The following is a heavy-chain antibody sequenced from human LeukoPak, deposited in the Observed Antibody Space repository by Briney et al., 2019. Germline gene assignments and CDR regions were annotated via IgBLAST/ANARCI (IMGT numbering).Heavy chain of an antibody. Sequence: GGSLRLSCAASGFTFSDYYMSWIRQAPGKGLEWVSYISSTGGYTNYADSVKGPFTISRDNAKNSLYLQLNSLRGDDTAVYYCARGGGSNYFDHWGQGTLVTVSS. CDR3: ARGGGSNYFDH. CDR2: ISSTGGYT. V-gene: IGHV3-11*05. J-gene: IGHJ4*02. D-gene: IGHD3-16*01. CDR1: GFTFSDYY.